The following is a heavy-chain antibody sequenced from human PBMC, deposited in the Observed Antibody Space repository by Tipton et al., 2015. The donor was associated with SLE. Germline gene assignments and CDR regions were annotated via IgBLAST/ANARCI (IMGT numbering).Heavy chain of an antibody. V-gene: IGHV4-38-2*02. CDR1: GYSISSAYY. Sequence: TLSLTCTVSGYSISSAYYWGWIRQPPGKGLEWIGNIYHSGSTFSSPSLKSRVTISVDTSKNQFSLKLSSVTAADTAVYYCARAGLAVYMDVWGKGTTVTVSS. CDR2: IYHSGST. J-gene: IGHJ6*03. D-gene: IGHD6-19*01. CDR3: ARAGLAVYMDV.